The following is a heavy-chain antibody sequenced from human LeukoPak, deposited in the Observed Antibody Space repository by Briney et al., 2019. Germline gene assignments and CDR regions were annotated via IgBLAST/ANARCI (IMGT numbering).Heavy chain of an antibody. Sequence: GGSLRLSCAASGFTFSDYYMSWIRQAPGKGLEWVSYISSSGSTIYYADSVKGRFTISRDNAKNSLYLQMNSLRAEDTAVYYCYCGDSSGYYLDYWGQGTLVTVSS. D-gene: IGHD3-22*01. CDR2: ISSSGSTI. J-gene: IGHJ4*02. CDR1: GFTFSDYY. CDR3: YCGDSSGYYLDY. V-gene: IGHV3-11*01.